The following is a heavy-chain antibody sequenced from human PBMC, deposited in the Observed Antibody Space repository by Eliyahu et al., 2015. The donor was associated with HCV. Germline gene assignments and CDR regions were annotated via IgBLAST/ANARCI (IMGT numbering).Heavy chain of an antibody. Sequence: EVQLVESGGGLVKPGGSLXXSCAAXGFTFSTAWXXWVRQAPGKGLEWIGRIKSKTDGGTTDDAAPVKGRFTISRDDSKSTLYLQMNSLKTEDTAVYYCTTGAPGGFDYYLDVWGQGTTVTVSS. D-gene: IGHD3-10*01. J-gene: IGHJ6*03. CDR2: IKSKTDGGTT. V-gene: IGHV3-15*01. CDR3: TTGAPGGFDYYLDV. CDR1: GFTFSTAW.